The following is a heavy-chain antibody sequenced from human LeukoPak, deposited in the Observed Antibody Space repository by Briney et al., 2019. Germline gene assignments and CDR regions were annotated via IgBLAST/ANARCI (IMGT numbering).Heavy chain of an antibody. CDR3: ASESIAAAHFDN. J-gene: IGHJ4*02. D-gene: IGHD6-13*01. CDR1: GGSISSYC. Sequence: SETLSLTCTVSGGSISSYCWSWIRQPPGKGLEWIGYIYYSGTTKYNPSLKSRVTISVDTSKNQFSLILGSVTAADTAVYYCASESIAAAHFDNWGQGTLVTVSS. V-gene: IGHV4-59*01. CDR2: IYYSGTT.